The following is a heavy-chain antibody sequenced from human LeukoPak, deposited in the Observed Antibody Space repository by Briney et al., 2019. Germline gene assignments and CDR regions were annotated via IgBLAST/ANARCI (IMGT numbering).Heavy chain of an antibody. CDR2: ISGSGGST. CDR3: ANEGGVQTYYYDSSGYYVFDY. CDR1: GFTFSSYA. J-gene: IGHJ4*02. Sequence: PGGSLRLSCAASGFTFSSYAMSWVRQAPGKGLEWVSAISGSGGSTYYADSVKGRFTISRDNSKNTLYLQMNSLRAEDTAVYYCANEGGVQTYYYDSSGYYVFDYWGQGTLVTVSS. V-gene: IGHV3-23*01. D-gene: IGHD3-22*01.